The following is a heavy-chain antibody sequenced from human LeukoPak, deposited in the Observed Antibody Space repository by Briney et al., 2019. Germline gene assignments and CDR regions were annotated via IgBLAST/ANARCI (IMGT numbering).Heavy chain of an antibody. V-gene: IGHV4-34*01. J-gene: IGHJ6*02. CDR1: GGSFSGYY. CDR2: INHSGST. CDR3: ARRTLYYYGMDV. Sequence: KPSETLSLTCAVYGGSFSGYYWSWIRQPPGKGLEWIGEINHSGSTNYNPSLKSRVTISVDKSKNQFSLKLSSVTAADTAVYYCARRTLYYYGMDVWGQGTTVTVSS.